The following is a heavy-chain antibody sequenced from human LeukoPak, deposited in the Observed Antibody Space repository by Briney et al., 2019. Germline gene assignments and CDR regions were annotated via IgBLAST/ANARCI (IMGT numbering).Heavy chain of an antibody. J-gene: IGHJ6*02. D-gene: IGHD3-10*01. CDR3: ASSSVRGLYYYYGMDA. CDR2: IKPDGSET. Sequence: GGSLRLSCAASGFMFSTYWMTWVRQAPGKGLEWVANIKPDGSETYYVDPVKGRFTISRDNAKNLLYLQMNSLRGEDAAVYYCASSSVRGLYYYYGMDAWGQGTTVTVSS. V-gene: IGHV3-7*03. CDR1: GFMFSTYW.